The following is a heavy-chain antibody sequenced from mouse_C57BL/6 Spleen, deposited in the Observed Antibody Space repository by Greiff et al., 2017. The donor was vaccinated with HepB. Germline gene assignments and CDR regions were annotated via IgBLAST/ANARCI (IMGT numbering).Heavy chain of an antibody. D-gene: IGHD2-1*01. CDR1: GYTFTDYE. Sequence: QVQLQQSGAELVRPGASVTLSCKASGYTFTDYEMHWVKQTPVHGLEWIGAIDPETGGTAYNQKFKGKAILTADKSSSTAYMELRSLTSEDSAVYYCTRGDYGNRNYWGRGTTLTVSS. CDR2: IDPETGGT. CDR3: TRGDYGNRNY. V-gene: IGHV1-15*01. J-gene: IGHJ2*01.